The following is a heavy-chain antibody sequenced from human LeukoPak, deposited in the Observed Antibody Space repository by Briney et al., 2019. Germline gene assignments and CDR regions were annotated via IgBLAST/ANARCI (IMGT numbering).Heavy chain of an antibody. Sequence: GGSLRLSCAASGFTVSSNYMSWVRQAPGKGLEWVSVIYSGGSTYYADSVKGRFTISRDNAKNSLYLQMSSLRAEDTAVYYCARDTYVTPMDYWGQGTLVTVSS. CDR1: GFTVSSNY. CDR2: IYSGGST. D-gene: IGHD4-23*01. J-gene: IGHJ4*02. V-gene: IGHV3-53*01. CDR3: ARDTYVTPMDY.